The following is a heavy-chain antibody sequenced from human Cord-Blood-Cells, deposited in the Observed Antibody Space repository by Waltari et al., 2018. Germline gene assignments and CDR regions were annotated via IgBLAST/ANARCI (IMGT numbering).Heavy chain of an antibody. CDR3: ATVHSSWYLSASDWFDP. Sequence: QVQLVQSGAEVKKPGASVKVSCKVSGYTLTELSMHWVRQAPGKGLEWMGGLEPEEWETSNEKKFQGRVTRTEDTSTATAYRELSSLRSEDTAVYYCATVHSSWYLSASDWFDPWGQGTLVTVSS. J-gene: IGHJ5*02. V-gene: IGHV1-24*01. D-gene: IGHD6-13*01. CDR1: GYTLTELS. CDR2: LEPEEWET.